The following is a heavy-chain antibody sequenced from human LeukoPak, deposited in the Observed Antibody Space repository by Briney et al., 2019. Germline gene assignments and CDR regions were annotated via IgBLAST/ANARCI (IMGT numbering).Heavy chain of an antibody. Sequence: GGSLRLSCAASGFTFDDYGMSWVRQAPGKGVEWVSGINWNGGSTGYADSVKGRFTISRDNAKNSLYLQMNSLRAEDTALYHYARDIDSSDSWFDPWGQGALVTVSS. CDR1: GFTFDDYG. CDR3: ARDIDSSDSWFDP. CDR2: INWNGGST. J-gene: IGHJ5*02. D-gene: IGHD3-22*01. V-gene: IGHV3-20*01.